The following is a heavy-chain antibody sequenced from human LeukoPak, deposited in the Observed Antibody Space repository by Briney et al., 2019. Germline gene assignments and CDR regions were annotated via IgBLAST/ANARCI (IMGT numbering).Heavy chain of an antibody. CDR2: IYTSGST. J-gene: IGHJ4*02. V-gene: IGHV4-4*07. Sequence: SETLSLTCTVSGGSISSYYWSWIRQPAGKGLEWIGRIYTSGSTNYNPSLKSRVTMSVDTSKNQFSLKLSSVTAADTAVYYCATAAYYYDSSGYYLIDYWGQGTLVTVSS. CDR3: ATAAYYYDSSGYYLIDY. CDR1: GGSISSYY. D-gene: IGHD3-22*01.